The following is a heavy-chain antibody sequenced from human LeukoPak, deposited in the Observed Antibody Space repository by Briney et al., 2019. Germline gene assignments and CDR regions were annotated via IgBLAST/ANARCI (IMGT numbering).Heavy chain of an antibody. Sequence: GVPMRLSCAASGFTFSSYEMNWVRQAPGKGLEWVSYISSSGSTIYYADSVKGRFTISRDNAKNSLYLQMNSLRAEDTAVYYCANKYYLDYWGQGTLVTVSS. CDR3: ANKYYLDY. D-gene: IGHD3-10*01. CDR2: ISSSGSTI. CDR1: GFTFSSYE. J-gene: IGHJ4*02. V-gene: IGHV3-48*03.